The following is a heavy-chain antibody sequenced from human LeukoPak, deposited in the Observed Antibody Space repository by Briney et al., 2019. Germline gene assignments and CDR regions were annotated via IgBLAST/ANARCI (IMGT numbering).Heavy chain of an antibody. CDR1: GYTFTSYY. V-gene: IGHV1-46*01. J-gene: IGHJ4*02. Sequence: GASVKVSCKASGYTFTSYYMHWVRQAPGQGLEWMGIINPSGGSTSYAQKFQGRVTMTRDTSTSTVYMELSSLRSEDTAVYYCAREGGSGWYTLLYFDYWGQGTLVTVSS. D-gene: IGHD6-19*01. CDR2: INPSGGST. CDR3: AREGGSGWYTLLYFDY.